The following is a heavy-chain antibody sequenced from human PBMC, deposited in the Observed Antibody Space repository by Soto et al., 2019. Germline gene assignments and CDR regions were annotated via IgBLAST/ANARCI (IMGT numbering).Heavy chain of an antibody. D-gene: IGHD3-3*01. CDR3: ASNYDFWSGSHPSYYYYGMDV. J-gene: IGHJ6*02. V-gene: IGHV4-34*01. CDR1: GGSFSGYY. Sequence: SETLSLTCAVYGGSFSGYYWSWICQPPGKGLELIGEINHSGSTNYNPSLKSRVIISVDTSKNQFSLKLSSVTAADTAVYYCASNYDFWSGSHPSYYYYGMDVWGQGTTVTVSS. CDR2: INHSGST.